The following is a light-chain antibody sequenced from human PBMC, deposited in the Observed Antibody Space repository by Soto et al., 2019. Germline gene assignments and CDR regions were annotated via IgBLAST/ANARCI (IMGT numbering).Light chain of an antibody. CDR1: QDIRNY. CDR3: LHDYNYPRT. Sequence: AIQMTQSASCLSASVGDRVTITCRASQDIRNYLGWYQQKPGKAPKLLIYGASSLQSGVPSRFSGSGSGTDFTLTIDSLQPEDFATYYCLHDYNYPRTFGQGTKVEI. J-gene: IGKJ1*01. V-gene: IGKV1-6*01. CDR2: GAS.